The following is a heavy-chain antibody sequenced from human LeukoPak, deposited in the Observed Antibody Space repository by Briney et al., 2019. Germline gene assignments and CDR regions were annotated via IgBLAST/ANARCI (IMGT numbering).Heavy chain of an antibody. V-gene: IGHV1-69*13. CDR2: IIPIFGTA. D-gene: IGHD3-10*01. Sequence: ASVKVSSKASGGTFSSYAISWVRQAPGQGLEWMGGIIPIFGTANYAQKFQGRVTITADESTSTAYMELSSLRSEDTAVYYCARASSGSFTIDYWGQGTLVTVSS. J-gene: IGHJ4*02. CDR1: GGTFSSYA. CDR3: ARASSGSFTIDY.